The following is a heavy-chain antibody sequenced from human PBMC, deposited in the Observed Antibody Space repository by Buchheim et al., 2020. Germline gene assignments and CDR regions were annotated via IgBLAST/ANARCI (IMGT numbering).Heavy chain of an antibody. V-gene: IGHV4-39*01. CDR1: GGFVSSSSYY. CDR2: IYYRGTT. D-gene: IGHD4-23*01. CDR3: ARWADYGGKRHFDY. J-gene: IGHJ4*02. Sequence: QLQLQESGPGLVKPSETLSLPCTVSGGFVSSSSYYWGWSRQPPGKGLEWIGSIYYRGTTYYNRSAQSRVTISVDTSTNQSSLKLNSVTAADTALYYCARWADYGGKRHFDYWGQGTL.